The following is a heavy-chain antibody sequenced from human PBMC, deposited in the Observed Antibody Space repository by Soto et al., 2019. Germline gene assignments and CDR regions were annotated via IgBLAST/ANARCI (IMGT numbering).Heavy chain of an antibody. CDR1: GFTFSSYW. CDR3: ARDSPIVATTKYYFDY. CDR2: IKQDGSEK. Sequence: GSLRLSCAASGFTFSSYWMSWVRQAPGKRLEWVANIKQDGSEKYYVDSVKGRFTISRDNAKNSLYLQMNSLRAEDTAVYYCARDSPIVATTKYYFDYWGQGTLVTVS. J-gene: IGHJ4*02. D-gene: IGHD5-12*01. V-gene: IGHV3-7*03.